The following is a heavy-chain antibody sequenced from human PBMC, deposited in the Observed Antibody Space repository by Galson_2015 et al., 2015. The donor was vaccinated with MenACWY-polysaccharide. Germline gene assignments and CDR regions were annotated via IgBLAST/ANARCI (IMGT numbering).Heavy chain of an antibody. Sequence: SLRLSCAASGFTFSNYIMHWVRQAPGKGLVWVSRITGDGSDTRYAGSVKGRFTISRDNARNTLYLQMNSLRDEDTAVYYCARVGVCSSGSCYKMFDVWGQGTRVTVSS. J-gene: IGHJ3*01. CDR3: ARVGVCSSGSCYKMFDV. CDR1: GFTFSNYI. V-gene: IGHV3-74*01. CDR2: ITGDGSDT. D-gene: IGHD2-15*01.